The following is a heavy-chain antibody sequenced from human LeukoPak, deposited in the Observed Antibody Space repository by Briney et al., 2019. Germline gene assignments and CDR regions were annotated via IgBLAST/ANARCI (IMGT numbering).Heavy chain of an antibody. CDR2: IRYDGSNK. CDR1: GFTFNSYG. CDR3: ARTVGATRAESD. Sequence: GGSLRLSCAASGFTFNSYGMHWVRQAPGKGLEWVAFIRYDGSNKYYADSVKGRFTISRDNSKNTLYLQMNSLRAEDTAVYYCARTVGATRAESDWGQGTLVTVSS. V-gene: IGHV3-30*02. D-gene: IGHD1-26*01. J-gene: IGHJ4*02.